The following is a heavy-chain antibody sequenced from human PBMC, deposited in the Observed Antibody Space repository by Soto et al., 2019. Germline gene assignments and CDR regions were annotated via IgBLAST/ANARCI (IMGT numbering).Heavy chain of an antibody. D-gene: IGHD2-15*01. V-gene: IGHV1-69*13. Sequence: SVKVSCKASGGTFRNYGIGWVRQAPGQGLEWMGGIIPVFATTNYAQKFQGRVTITADESTSTAYIEVSSLRSEDTAMFYCGRYCSGGSCHTLDYYGMDVWGQGTTVTVSS. J-gene: IGHJ6*02. CDR3: GRYCSGGSCHTLDYYGMDV. CDR2: IIPVFATT. CDR1: GGTFRNYG.